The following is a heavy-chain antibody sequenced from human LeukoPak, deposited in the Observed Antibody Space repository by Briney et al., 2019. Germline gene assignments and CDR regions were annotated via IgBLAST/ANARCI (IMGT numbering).Heavy chain of an antibody. CDR1: GFTFDRFA. CDR3: GRDHVYGGTDY. Sequence: GGSLRLSCAASGFTFDRFAMHWVRQAPGKGLEWVSLISGDGFTTYYVDSVKGRFTMSRDNSKNSLYLQMKSLRTEDTALYYCGRDHVYGGTDYWGQGTLVTVSS. V-gene: IGHV3-43*02. D-gene: IGHD4-23*01. J-gene: IGHJ4*02. CDR2: ISGDGFTT.